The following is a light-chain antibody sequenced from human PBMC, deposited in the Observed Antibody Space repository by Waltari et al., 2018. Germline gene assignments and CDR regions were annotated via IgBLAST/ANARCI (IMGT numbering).Light chain of an antibody. CDR2: GAS. Sequence: EIVLTQSPATLSLSPGERATLPCRDSQTIYNKYLAWYQQKSGQAPRLLIYGASSRATGIPDRFSGSGSGTDFTLTISRLEPEDFAVYFCQQFGTSPPTGFGPGTRLDVK. V-gene: IGKV3-20*01. CDR3: QQFGTSPPTG. J-gene: IGKJ3*01. CDR1: QTIYNKY.